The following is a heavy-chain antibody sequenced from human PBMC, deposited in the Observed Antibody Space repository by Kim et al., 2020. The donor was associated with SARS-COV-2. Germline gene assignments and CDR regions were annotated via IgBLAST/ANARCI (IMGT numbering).Heavy chain of an antibody. J-gene: IGHJ4*02. V-gene: IGHV3-7*03. CDR3: AKASRGLSYDY. CDR1: GFTFSSYW. D-gene: IGHD2-15*01. CDR2: IKEDGTEK. Sequence: GGSLRLSCAASGFTFSSYWMSWVRQAPGKGLEWVANIKEDGTEKYYVDSVKGRFTISRDNAKKSLYLQMDSLRAEDTAVYYCAKASRGLSYDYWGQGSL.